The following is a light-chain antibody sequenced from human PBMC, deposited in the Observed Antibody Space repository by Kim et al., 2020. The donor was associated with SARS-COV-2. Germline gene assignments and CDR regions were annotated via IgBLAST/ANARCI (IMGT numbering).Light chain of an antibody. V-gene: IGKV1-5*03. CDR1: RSVDTW. CDR3: QQYNSVLT. Sequence: DIQMTQSPSTLSASVGDRVTITCRASRSVDTWLAWYQQKPGEAPKLLIYKASTLEGGVPSRFSGSGSGTEFTLTISSLQPHDSATYYCQQYNSVLTFGGGTKVDIK. CDR2: KAS. J-gene: IGKJ4*01.